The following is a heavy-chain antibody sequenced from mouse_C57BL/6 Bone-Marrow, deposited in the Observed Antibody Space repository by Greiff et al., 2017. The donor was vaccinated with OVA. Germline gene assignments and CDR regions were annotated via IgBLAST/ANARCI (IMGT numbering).Heavy chain of an antibody. V-gene: IGHV1-64*01. CDR2: IHPNSGST. CDR3: ARGEGDYYAMDY. D-gene: IGHD3-3*01. J-gene: IGHJ4*01. CDR1: GYTFTSYW. Sequence: QVQLQQPGAELVKPGASVKLSCKASGYTFTSYWMHWVKQRPGQGLEWIGMIHPNSGSTNYNEKFKSKATLTVDKSSSTAYMQLSSLTSEDSAVYYCARGEGDYYAMDYGGQGTSVTVSS.